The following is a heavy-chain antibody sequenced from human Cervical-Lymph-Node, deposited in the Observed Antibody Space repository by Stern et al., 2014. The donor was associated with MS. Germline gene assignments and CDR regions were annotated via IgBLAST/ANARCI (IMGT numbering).Heavy chain of an antibody. CDR3: ARGPFLEWHKDYYFYDMDV. Sequence: VQLVQSGTEVKKPGSSAKVSCKASGGTFTGLAVSWVRQAPGQGLEWMGGIIPMFGATKYAEKFQGRVTISADQSTSTAYMELSGLSSEDTAVYFCARGPFLEWHKDYYFYDMDVWGQGTTVTVSS. CDR2: IIPMFGAT. V-gene: IGHV1-69*01. D-gene: IGHD3-3*02. CDR1: GGTFTGLA. J-gene: IGHJ6*01.